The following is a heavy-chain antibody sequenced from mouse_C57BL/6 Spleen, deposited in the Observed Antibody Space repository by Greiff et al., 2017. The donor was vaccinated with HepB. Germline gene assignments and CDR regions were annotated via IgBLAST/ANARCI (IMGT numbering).Heavy chain of an antibody. Sequence: EVQLQESGPGLVKPSQSLSLTCSVTGYSITSGYYWNWIRQFPGNKLEWMGYISYDGSNNYNPSLKNRISITRDTSKNQFFLKLNSVTTEDTATYYCARGGDFYYGSSWFAYWGQGTLVTVSA. D-gene: IGHD1-1*01. V-gene: IGHV3-6*01. CDR2: ISYDGSN. CDR1: GYSITSGYY. J-gene: IGHJ3*01. CDR3: ARGGDFYYGSSWFAY.